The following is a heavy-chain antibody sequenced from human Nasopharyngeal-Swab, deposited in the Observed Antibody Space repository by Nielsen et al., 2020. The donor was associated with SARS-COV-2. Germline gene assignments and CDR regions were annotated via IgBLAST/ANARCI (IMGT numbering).Heavy chain of an antibody. Sequence: GESLKISCAASGFTFSSYAMSWVRQAPGKGLEWVSAISGSGGSTYYADSVKGRFTISRHNSKNTLYLQMNSLRAEDTAVYYCAKDAGGYGSGSRRAYGMDVWGQGTTVTVSS. CDR2: ISGSGGST. CDR1: GFTFSSYA. J-gene: IGHJ6*02. V-gene: IGHV3-23*01. CDR3: AKDAGGYGSGSRRAYGMDV. D-gene: IGHD3-10*01.